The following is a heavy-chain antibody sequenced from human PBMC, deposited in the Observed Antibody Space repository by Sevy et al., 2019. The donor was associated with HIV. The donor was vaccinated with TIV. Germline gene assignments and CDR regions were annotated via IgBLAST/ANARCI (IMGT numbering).Heavy chain of an antibody. V-gene: IGHV3-7*01. CDR2: IKPDGSES. D-gene: IGHD3-10*01. CDR1: GFTFENYW. CDR3: ARSGGYGWDF. Sequence: GGSLRLSCAASGFTFENYWMTWVRQAPGKGLEWVANIKPDGSESYYLDSVKGRFTFSRDNTKNSLFLQMNNMKAEDTAIYSCARSGGYGWDFWGQGTMVTVSS. J-gene: IGHJ6*02.